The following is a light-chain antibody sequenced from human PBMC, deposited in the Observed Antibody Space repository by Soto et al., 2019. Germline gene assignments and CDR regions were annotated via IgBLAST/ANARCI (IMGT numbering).Light chain of an antibody. J-gene: IGKJ1*01. Sequence: EIVLTQSPGTLSLSVGERATLSCRASQSVSSSYLAWYQQKPGQAPSLLIAGASSRATGIPDRFSGSGSGTDFTLTISRLEPEDFAVYYCQQYGSSPRTFGQGTKVDIK. CDR1: QSVSSSY. CDR2: GAS. V-gene: IGKV3-20*01. CDR3: QQYGSSPRT.